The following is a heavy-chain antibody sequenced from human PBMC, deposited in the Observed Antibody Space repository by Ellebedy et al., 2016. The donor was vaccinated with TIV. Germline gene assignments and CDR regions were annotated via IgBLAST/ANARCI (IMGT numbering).Heavy chain of an antibody. Sequence: GESLKISCAASKFSFSTYAMGWVRQAPGKGLEWVSSISGPGRKTYYADSVKGRFTISRDNSQNTLYLQMSSLRAEDTALYYCVRDVYEYIWGSYRWQFDFWGQGTLVTVSS. CDR2: ISGPGRKT. D-gene: IGHD3-16*02. CDR1: KFSFSTYA. CDR3: VRDVYEYIWGSYRWQFDF. V-gene: IGHV3-23*01. J-gene: IGHJ4*02.